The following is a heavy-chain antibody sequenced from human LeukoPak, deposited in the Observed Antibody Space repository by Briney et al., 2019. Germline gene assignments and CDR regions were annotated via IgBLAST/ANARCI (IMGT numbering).Heavy chain of an antibody. Sequence: ASVKVSCKVSGYTLTELSMHWVRQAPGKGLEWMGGFDPEDGETIYAQKFQGRVTMTEDTSTDTAYMELSSLRSEDTAVYYCATDLTGDRVEQPAVPWGQGTLVTVSS. CDR2: FDPEDGET. CDR3: ATDLTGDRVEQPAVP. CDR1: GYTLTELS. V-gene: IGHV1-24*01. J-gene: IGHJ5*02. D-gene: IGHD3-9*01.